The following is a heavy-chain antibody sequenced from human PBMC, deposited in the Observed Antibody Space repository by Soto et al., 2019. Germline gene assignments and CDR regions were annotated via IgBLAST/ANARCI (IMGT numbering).Heavy chain of an antibody. CDR3: ARGYCSSTSCGVFGY. Sequence: GESLKISCKGSGYSFTSYWIGWVRQMPGKGLEWMGIIYPGDSDTRYGPSFQGQVTISADKSISTAYLQWSSLKASDTAMYYCARGYCSSTSCGVFGYWGQGTLVTVSS. CDR2: IYPGDSDT. D-gene: IGHD2-2*01. CDR1: GYSFTSYW. V-gene: IGHV5-51*01. J-gene: IGHJ4*02.